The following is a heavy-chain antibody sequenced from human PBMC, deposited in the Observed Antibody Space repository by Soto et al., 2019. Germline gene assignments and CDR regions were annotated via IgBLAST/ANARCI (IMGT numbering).Heavy chain of an antibody. V-gene: IGHV4-30-4*01. CDR1: GGSISSGDYY. CDR2: IYYSGST. Sequence: SETLSLTCTVSGGSISSGDYYWSWIRQPPGKGLEWIGYIYYSGSTYYNPSLKSRVNISVDTSKNQFSLKLSSVTAADTAVYYCARAGYSSSWSFDYWGQGTLVTVSS. CDR3: ARAGYSSSWSFDY. J-gene: IGHJ4*02. D-gene: IGHD6-13*01.